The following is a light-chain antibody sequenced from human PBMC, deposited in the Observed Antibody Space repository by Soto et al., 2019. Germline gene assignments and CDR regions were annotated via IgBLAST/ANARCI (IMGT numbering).Light chain of an antibody. CDR3: QQISSFPPT. CDR1: RNIKTS. CDR2: DAS. V-gene: IGKV1-12*01. Sequence: DIQMTQSPSSVSASVGDRVTITCRASRNIKTSLAWYQQRPGKGPELLIYDASTLQSGVPSRISGSGSGTEFTLTISRLQPEDFATFYCQQISSFPPTFGGGTKV. J-gene: IGKJ4*01.